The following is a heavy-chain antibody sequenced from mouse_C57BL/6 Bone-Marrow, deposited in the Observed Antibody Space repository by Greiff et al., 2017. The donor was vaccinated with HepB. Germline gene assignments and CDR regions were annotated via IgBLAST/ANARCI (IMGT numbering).Heavy chain of an antibody. CDR2: IYPGDGDT. CDR1: GYAFSSSW. V-gene: IGHV1-82*01. CDR3: ARRGLLFDY. J-gene: IGHJ2*01. Sequence: QVQLQQSGPELVKPGASVKISCKASGYAFSSSWMNWVKQRPGKGLEWIGRIYPGDGDTNYNGKFKGKATLTADKSSSTAYMQLSSLTSEDSAVYFCARRGLLFDYWGQGTTLTVSS. D-gene: IGHD2-10*01.